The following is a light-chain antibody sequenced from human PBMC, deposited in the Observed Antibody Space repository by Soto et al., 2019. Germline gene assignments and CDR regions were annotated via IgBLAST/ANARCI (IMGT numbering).Light chain of an antibody. V-gene: IGKV1-5*03. Sequence: DIQMTQSPSTLSASVGDRVTITCRASQSINNWLAWYQQKPGKAPKLFIFKASTLEICVPSRFSGSGSGTEFTLSISSLQPDDFATYFCQQYESFPRTFGQGTKVEIK. CDR2: KAS. J-gene: IGKJ1*01. CDR3: QQYESFPRT. CDR1: QSINNW.